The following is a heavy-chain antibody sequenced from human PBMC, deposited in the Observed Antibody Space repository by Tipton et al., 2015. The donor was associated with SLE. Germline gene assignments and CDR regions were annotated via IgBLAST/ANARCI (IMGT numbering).Heavy chain of an antibody. CDR2: IYYSGST. J-gene: IGHJ3*02. Sequence: TLSLTCTVSGGSISSSSYYWGWIRQPPGKGLEWIGSIYYSGSTYYNPSLKSRVTISVDTSKNQFSLKLSSVTAADTAVYYCARPPVVTQAFDTWGQGTMVTVSS. V-gene: IGHV4-39*01. CDR1: GGSISSSSYY. D-gene: IGHD4-23*01. CDR3: ARPPVVTQAFDT.